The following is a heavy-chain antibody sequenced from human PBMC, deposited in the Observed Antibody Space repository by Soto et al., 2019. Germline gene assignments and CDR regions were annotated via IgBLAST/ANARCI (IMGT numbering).Heavy chain of an antibody. D-gene: IGHD4-17*01. CDR1: GDC. Sequence: GDCWSWNRQHPGKGLEWIVYIYYSGSTYYNPSLKSRVTISVDTSKNQFSLKLSSVTAADTAVYYCARGTPVIRYFDYWGQGTLVSLSS. J-gene: IGHJ4*02. V-gene: IGHV4-31*02. CDR2: IYYSGST. CDR3: ARGTPVIRYFDY.